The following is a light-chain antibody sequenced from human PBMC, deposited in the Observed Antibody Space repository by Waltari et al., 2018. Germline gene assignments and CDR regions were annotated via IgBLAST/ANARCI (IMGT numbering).Light chain of an antibody. Sequence: DIVLTQYPATLSLSPGERATLSCRASQSVSNFLAWYQQKPGQAPRLLIYHASNRATGIPARFSGRGSGTDFTLTISSLEPGDSAVYYCQQRANWPPLTFGGGTRVEI. CDR2: HAS. J-gene: IGKJ4*01. V-gene: IGKV3-11*01. CDR3: QQRANWPPLT. CDR1: QSVSNF.